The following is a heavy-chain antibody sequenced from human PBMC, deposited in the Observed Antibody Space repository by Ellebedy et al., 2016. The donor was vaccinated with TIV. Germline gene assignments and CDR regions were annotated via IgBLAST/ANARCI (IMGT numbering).Heavy chain of an antibody. V-gene: IGHV3-48*02. CDR1: GFTFSSYN. D-gene: IGHD2-21*01. CDR3: ARDNYCGGDCYPDWYFDL. CDR2: IFSGGTTK. J-gene: IGHJ2*01. Sequence: GGSLRLXXAASGFTFSSYNMNWVRQAPGKGLEWVPYIFSGGTTKYYADSVKGRFTISRDNAKSSLYLQMNSLRDEDTAMYYCARDNYCGGDCYPDWYFDLWGRGTLVTVSS.